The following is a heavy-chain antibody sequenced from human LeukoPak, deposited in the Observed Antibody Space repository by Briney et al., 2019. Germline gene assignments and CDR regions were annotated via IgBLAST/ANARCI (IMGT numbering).Heavy chain of an antibody. J-gene: IGHJ6*04. CDR1: GFTFSSYG. CDR3: AELSITMIGGV. Sequence: PGGSLRLSCTASGFTFSSYGMYWVRQAPGKGLEWVSYISSSGSTIYYADSVKGRFTISRDNAKNSLYLQMNSLRAEDTAVYYCAELSITMIGGVWGKGTTVTISS. D-gene: IGHD3-10*02. V-gene: IGHV3-48*04. CDR2: ISSSGSTI.